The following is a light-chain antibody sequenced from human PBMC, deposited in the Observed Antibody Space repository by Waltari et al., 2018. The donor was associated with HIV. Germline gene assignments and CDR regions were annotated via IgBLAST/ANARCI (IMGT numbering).Light chain of an antibody. V-gene: IGLV1-51*01. CDR1: SSNIAINQ. Sequence: QSVLTPPPSVSAAPGQKVTTSCSGRSSNIAINQVSLYQQLPGTAPKLLIYDNNKRPSGIPDRFSASKSGTSATLGITGLQTGDEAEYYCGAWDSSLSAVVFGTGTKVTVL. CDR2: DNN. J-gene: IGLJ1*01. CDR3: GAWDSSLSAVV.